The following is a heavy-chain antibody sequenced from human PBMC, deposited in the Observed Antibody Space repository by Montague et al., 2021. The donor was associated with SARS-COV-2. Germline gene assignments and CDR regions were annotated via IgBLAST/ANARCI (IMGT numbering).Heavy chain of an antibody. D-gene: IGHD6-19*01. CDR2: IFYSGNT. J-gene: IGHJ5*02. CDR3: ARHPSYSSGWYDWFDP. CDR1: GGSISSSSYY. Sequence: ETLSLTCTVSGGSISSSSYYWGWVRQPPGKGLEWIGYIFYSGNTNYNPSLKSRVTISIDTSKNQFSLKLRSVTAADTAVYYCARHPSYSSGWYDWFDPWGQGTLVTVSS. V-gene: IGHV4-61*05.